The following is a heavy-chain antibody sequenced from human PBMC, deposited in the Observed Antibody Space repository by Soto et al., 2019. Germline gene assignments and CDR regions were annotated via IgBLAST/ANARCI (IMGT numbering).Heavy chain of an antibody. CDR2: ISGSGGST. Sequence: SLRLSCAASGFSFSTYALSWVRQAPGKGLDWVSVISGSGGSTDYAGSVKGRFTISRDNSKNALYLQMNSLRAEDTALYYCAKVGGSGWFDAFDIWGQGTRSPSPQ. CDR3: AKVGGSGWFDAFDI. J-gene: IGHJ3*02. D-gene: IGHD6-19*01. V-gene: IGHV3-23*01. CDR1: GFSFSTYA.